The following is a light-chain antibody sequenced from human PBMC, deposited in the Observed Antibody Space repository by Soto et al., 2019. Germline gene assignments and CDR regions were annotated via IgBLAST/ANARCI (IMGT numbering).Light chain of an antibody. CDR3: QKYNIAPRT. CDR2: AAS. V-gene: IGKV1-27*01. CDR1: QGISNY. J-gene: IGKJ1*01. Sequence: DIQMTQSPSSLSASVGDRVTITCRASQGISNYLAWYQQKPGKVPNVLIYAASTLQSGVPSRFRGSGSGTDFTLTISSLQPEDVATYYCQKYNIAPRTFGKGNKVDIK.